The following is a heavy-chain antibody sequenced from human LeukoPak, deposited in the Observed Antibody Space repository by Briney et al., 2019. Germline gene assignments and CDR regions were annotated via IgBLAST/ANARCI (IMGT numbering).Heavy chain of an antibody. Sequence: GGSLRLSCAASGFTFSSYAMHWVRQAPGKGLEWVAVISYDGSNKYYADSVKGRFTISRDNSKNTLYLQMNSLRAEDTAVYYCARIAVAGVVEYWGQGTLVTVSS. D-gene: IGHD6-19*01. J-gene: IGHJ4*02. CDR2: ISYDGSNK. CDR3: ARIAVAGVVEY. CDR1: GFTFSSYA. V-gene: IGHV3-30-3*01.